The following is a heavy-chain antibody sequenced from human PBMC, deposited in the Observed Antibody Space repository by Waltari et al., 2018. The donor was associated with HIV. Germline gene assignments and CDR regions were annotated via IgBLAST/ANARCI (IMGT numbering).Heavy chain of an antibody. J-gene: IGHJ5*01. V-gene: IGHV3-13*01. CDR2: IAPAGDT. D-gene: IGHD1-26*01. CDR1: GFTFSTYD. Sequence: EVQLVESGGGLVQPGGSLRLSCAASGFTFSTYDMHWVRQATGKGLEWVATIAPAGDTYYPGSVKVRVTISRENAKNSLYLQMNSLRAEDTAVYYCAALGSFYSWGQGTLVTVSS. CDR3: AALGSFYS.